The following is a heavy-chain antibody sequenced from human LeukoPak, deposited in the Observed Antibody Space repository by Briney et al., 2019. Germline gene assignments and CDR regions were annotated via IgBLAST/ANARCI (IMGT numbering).Heavy chain of an antibody. CDR3: ASLYSSSHDY. CDR1: GGSFSGYY. J-gene: IGHJ4*02. Sequence: PSETLSLTCAVYGGSFSGYYWSWIRQPPGKGLEWIGEINHRGSTNYNPSLKSRVTISVDTSKNQFSLKLSSVTAADTAVYYCASLYSSSHDYWGQGTLVTVSS. V-gene: IGHV4-34*01. CDR2: INHRGST. D-gene: IGHD6-13*01.